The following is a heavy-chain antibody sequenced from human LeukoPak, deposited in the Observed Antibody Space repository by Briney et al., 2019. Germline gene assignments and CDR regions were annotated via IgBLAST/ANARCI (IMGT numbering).Heavy chain of an antibody. J-gene: IGHJ3*02. Sequence: PGRSLRLSCAASGFTFSSYAMHWVRQAPGKGLEWVAVISYDGSNKYYADSVKGRFTISRDNSKNTLYLQMNSLRTEDTAVYYCAKDWLSVASIWGQGTMVTVSS. V-gene: IGHV3-30-3*01. CDR3: AKDWLSVASI. D-gene: IGHD3-22*01. CDR1: GFTFSSYA. CDR2: ISYDGSNK.